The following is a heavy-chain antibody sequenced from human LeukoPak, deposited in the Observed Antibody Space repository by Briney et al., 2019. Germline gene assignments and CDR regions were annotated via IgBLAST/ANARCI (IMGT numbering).Heavy chain of an antibody. V-gene: IGHV4-31*03. CDR1: GGSISSSSYY. CDR2: IYYSGST. Sequence: SETLSLTCTVSGGSISSSSYYWGWTRQPPGKGLEWIGYIYYSGSTYYNPSLKSRVTISVDTSKNQFSLKLSSVTAADTAVYYCARERTRYYGMDVWGQGTTVTVSS. D-gene: IGHD1-7*01. CDR3: ARERTRYYGMDV. J-gene: IGHJ6*02.